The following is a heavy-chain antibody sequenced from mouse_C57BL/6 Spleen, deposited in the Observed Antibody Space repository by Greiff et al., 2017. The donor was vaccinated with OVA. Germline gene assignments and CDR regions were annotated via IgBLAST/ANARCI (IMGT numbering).Heavy chain of an antibody. J-gene: IGHJ2*01. Sequence: VQLQQPGAELVMPGASVKLSCKASGYTFTSYWMHWVKQRPGQGLEWIGEIDPSDSYTNYNQKFKGKSTLTVDKSSSTAYMQLSSLTSEDSAVYYCARSGLDSSGYNYWGQGTTLTVSS. CDR1: GYTFTSYW. CDR3: ARSGLDSSGYNY. D-gene: IGHD3-2*02. CDR2: IDPSDSYT. V-gene: IGHV1-69*01.